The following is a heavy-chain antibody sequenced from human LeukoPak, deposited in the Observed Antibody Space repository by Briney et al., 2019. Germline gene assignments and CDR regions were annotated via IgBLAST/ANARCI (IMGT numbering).Heavy chain of an antibody. V-gene: IGHV4-39*07. CDR1: GGSISSSSYY. J-gene: IGHJ4*02. D-gene: IGHD7-27*01. Sequence: SETLSLTCTVSGGSISSSSYYWGWIRQPPGKGLEWIGSIYYSGSTNYNPSLKSRVTMSVDTSKNQFSLKLTSVTAADTAVYYCARRSPWGSGGFDYWGQGTLVTVSS. CDR2: IYYSGST. CDR3: ARRSPWGSGGFDY.